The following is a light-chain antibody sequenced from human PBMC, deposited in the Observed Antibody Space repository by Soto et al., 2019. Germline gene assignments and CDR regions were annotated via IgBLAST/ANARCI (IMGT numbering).Light chain of an antibody. Sequence: SVLTQPRSVSGSPGQPVTISCTGTSNDVGVYNYVSWYQQHPGEAPKLMVYDVNRRPSGVPDRFSGSKSGNTASLTISGLQADDEADYYCCSYAGTYTLYVFGTGTKVTVL. V-gene: IGLV2-11*01. J-gene: IGLJ1*01. CDR3: CSYAGTYTLYV. CDR2: DVN. CDR1: SNDVGVYNY.